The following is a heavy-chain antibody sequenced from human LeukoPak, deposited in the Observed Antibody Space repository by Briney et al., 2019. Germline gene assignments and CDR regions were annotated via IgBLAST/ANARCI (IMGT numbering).Heavy chain of an antibody. J-gene: IGHJ4*02. V-gene: IGHV3-7*01. Sequence: GGSLRLPCAASGFSVRDFLMAWVRQAPGKGLEWVAHIKEDRTADYYVDSVKGRFSISKDDGKNSLHLQMNSLRVEDTAVYYCVRGGWELDYWGQGTLVTVSS. CDR3: VRGGWELDY. CDR1: GFSVRDFL. CDR2: IKEDRTAD. D-gene: IGHD1-1*01.